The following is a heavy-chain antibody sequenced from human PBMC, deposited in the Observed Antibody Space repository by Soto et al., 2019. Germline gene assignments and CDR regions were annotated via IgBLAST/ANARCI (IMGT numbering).Heavy chain of an antibody. CDR2: IDHSDSYT. Sequence: EVQLVQSGAEVKKPGESLRISCTGSGYSFTSYWISWVRQMPGKGLEWLGRIDHSDSYTNYSPSFQGHVTISADKSISTAYLQWSSLKASDTAMYYCARQKYDFWSGYYTGYGMDVWGQGTTVTVSS. D-gene: IGHD3-3*01. J-gene: IGHJ6*02. CDR1: GYSFTSYW. CDR3: ARQKYDFWSGYYTGYGMDV. V-gene: IGHV5-10-1*03.